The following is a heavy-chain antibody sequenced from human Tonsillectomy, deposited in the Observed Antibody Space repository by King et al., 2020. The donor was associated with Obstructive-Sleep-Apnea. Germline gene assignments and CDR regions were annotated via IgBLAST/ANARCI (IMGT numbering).Heavy chain of an antibody. CDR2: INHSGST. V-gene: IGHV4-34*01. CDR3: ARVLPWPYDI. Sequence: QVQLQQWGAGLLKPSETLSLTCAVYGGSFSGYYWSWIRQPPGKGLEWIGEINHSGSTNYNPSLKSRVTISVDTSKNQFSLKLSSVTAADTAVYYCARVLPWPYDIWGQGTMVTVSS. J-gene: IGHJ3*02. CDR1: GGSFSGYY.